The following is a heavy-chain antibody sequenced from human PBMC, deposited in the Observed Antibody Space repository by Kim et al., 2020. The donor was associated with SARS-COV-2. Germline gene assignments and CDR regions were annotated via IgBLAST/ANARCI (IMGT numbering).Heavy chain of an antibody. Sequence: ASVKVSCKASGYDFTDYYIHWIRQAPGQGLEWMGRINPNSGATRSPQHFRGRVSMTRDTSITSAYMELYRLTSDDTAIYYCARAGESATVGFDYWGRGSL. CDR3: ARAGESATVGFDY. D-gene: IGHD2-15*01. J-gene: IGHJ4*02. CDR1: GYDFTDYY. CDR2: INPNSGAT. V-gene: IGHV1-2*06.